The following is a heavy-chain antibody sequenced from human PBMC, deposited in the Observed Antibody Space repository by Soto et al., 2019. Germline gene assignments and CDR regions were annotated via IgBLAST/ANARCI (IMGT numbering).Heavy chain of an antibody. CDR1: GFTFSSYS. CDR2: ISTTSTYI. Sequence: EVQLVESGGGLVKPGGSLRLSCAASGFTFSSYSMIWVRQAPGKGLEWVSSISTTSTYICYADSVKGRFTISRDNAKNSLYLLMNSLRAEDTAVYYCAREGSLYNDYVSNCADYWGQGTLVTVSS. V-gene: IGHV3-21*01. D-gene: IGHD3-10*02. J-gene: IGHJ4*02. CDR3: AREGSLYNDYVSNCADY.